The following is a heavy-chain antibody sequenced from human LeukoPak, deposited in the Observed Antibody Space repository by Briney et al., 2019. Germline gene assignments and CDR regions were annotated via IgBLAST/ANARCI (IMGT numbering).Heavy chain of an antibody. J-gene: IGHJ4*02. V-gene: IGHV3-23*01. CDR1: GFTFSSYV. D-gene: IGHD2-8*02. CDR3: ATYRQVLLPFES. CDR2: ISGSGGRT. Sequence: GGSLRLSCAASGFTFSSYVMSWVRQAPGKGLEWVSGISGSGGRTYYADSVKGRFNISRDNAKNSLYLQMNSLRAEDTAIYYCATYRQVLLPFESWGQGTLVTVSS.